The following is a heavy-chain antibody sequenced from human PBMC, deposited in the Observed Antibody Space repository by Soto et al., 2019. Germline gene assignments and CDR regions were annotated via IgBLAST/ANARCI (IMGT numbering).Heavy chain of an antibody. CDR1: VVSFNGYD. CDR3: ARISRYCSGGDCHA. D-gene: IGHD2-15*01. V-gene: IGHV3-30*03. Sequence: LGGSLRLSCTDSVVSFNGYDMHWFRQAPGKGPEWVAIISYDGSNTYYSESVRGRFTISRDNSKDTLYLQMHSLRSEDTAIYYCARISRYCSGGDCHAWGQGTQVTVSS. CDR2: ISYDGSNT. J-gene: IGHJ5*02.